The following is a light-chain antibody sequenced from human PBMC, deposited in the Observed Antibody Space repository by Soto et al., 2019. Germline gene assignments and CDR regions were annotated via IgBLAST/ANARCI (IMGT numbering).Light chain of an antibody. CDR3: QQRSNWPRT. CDR2: DAS. J-gene: IGKJ5*01. V-gene: IGKV3-11*01. Sequence: EVMLTQSPSTLSSYPGERATLSCRASQSVSSYLAWYQQKPGQAPRLLIYDASNRATGIPARFSGSGSGTDFTLTISSLEPEDFAVYYCQQRSNWPRTFGQGTRLAIK. CDR1: QSVSSY.